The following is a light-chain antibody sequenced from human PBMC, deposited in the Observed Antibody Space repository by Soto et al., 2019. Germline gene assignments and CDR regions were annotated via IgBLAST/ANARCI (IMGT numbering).Light chain of an antibody. V-gene: IGKV3D-7*01. CDR1: QSVSSSY. J-gene: IGKJ4*01. Sequence: EIVMTQSPATLSLSPGERATLSCRASQSVSSSYLSWYQQKPGQAPRLLIYGASTRATGIPARFSGSESGTDFTLTISSLQPEDFAVYYCQQDYNSLTFGGGTKVDIK. CDR3: QQDYNSLT. CDR2: GAS.